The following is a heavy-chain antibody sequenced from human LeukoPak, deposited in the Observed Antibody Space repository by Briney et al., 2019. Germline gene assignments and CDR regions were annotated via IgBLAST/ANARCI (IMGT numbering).Heavy chain of an antibody. CDR3: ARAGTQGDCSSTSCYGYYYYMDV. CDR1: GGSISSYY. CDR2: IYTSGST. Sequence: SETLSLTCTVSGGSISSYYWSWIRQPAGKGLEWIGRIYTSGSTNYNPSLKSRVTISVDKSKNQFSLKLSSVTAADTAVYYCARAGTQGDCSSTSCYGYYYYMDVWGKGTPVTVSS. J-gene: IGHJ6*03. V-gene: IGHV4-4*07. D-gene: IGHD2-2*01.